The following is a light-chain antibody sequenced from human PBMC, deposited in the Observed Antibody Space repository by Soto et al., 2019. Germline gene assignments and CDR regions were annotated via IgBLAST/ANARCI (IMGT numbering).Light chain of an antibody. CDR1: QSVSSSY. V-gene: IGKV3-20*01. Sequence: EIVLTQSPGTLSLSPGERATLSCRASQSVSSSYLVWYQQKPGQAPRLLIYGASSRATGIPDRFSGSGSGTDFTLTISSLEPEDFAVYYCQQYGSSSELTFGGGTKVEIK. CDR2: GAS. CDR3: QQYGSSSELT. J-gene: IGKJ4*01.